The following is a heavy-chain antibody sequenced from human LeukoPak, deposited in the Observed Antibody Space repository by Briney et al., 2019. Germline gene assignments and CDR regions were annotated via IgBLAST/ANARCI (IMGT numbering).Heavy chain of an antibody. J-gene: IGHJ4*02. CDR2: IYYTDST. CDR1: GGSISSSSYY. Sequence: PSETLSLTCTVSGGSISSSSYYWGWIRQPPGKGLEWIGNIYYTDSTEYNPSLKSRVTISVDTSKNQFSLKLTSMTAADTAVYYCARALGSGSSMWGQGTLVTVSS. CDR3: ARALGSGSSM. D-gene: IGHD6-19*01. V-gene: IGHV4-39*07.